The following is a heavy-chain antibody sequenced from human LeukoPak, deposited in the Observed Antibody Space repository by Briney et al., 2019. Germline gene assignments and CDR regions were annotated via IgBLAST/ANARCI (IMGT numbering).Heavy chain of an antibody. D-gene: IGHD3-10*01. V-gene: IGHV3-53*01. CDR2: IYSGGST. J-gene: IGHJ6*03. CDR1: GFTVSSNY. Sequence: GGSLRLSCAASGFTVSSNYMSSVRQAPGKGLEWVSVIYSGGSTYYADSVKGRLTISRDNSKNTLYLQMNSLRAEDTAVYYCARLQGVRGARTLYYYYYMDVWGKGTTVTVSS. CDR3: ARLQGVRGARTLYYYYYMDV.